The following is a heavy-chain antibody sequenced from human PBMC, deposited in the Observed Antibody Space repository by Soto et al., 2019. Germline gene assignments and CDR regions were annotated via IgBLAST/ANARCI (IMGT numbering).Heavy chain of an antibody. D-gene: IGHD3-10*01. CDR2: IYYSGST. CDR1: GGSISSSSYY. J-gene: IGHJ5*02. V-gene: IGHV4-39*01. CDR3: ARHSYYYSSTYGCSLDP. Sequence: SETLSLTCTVSGGSISSSSYYWGWIRQPPGKGLEWIGSIYYSGSTYYNPSLKSRVTISVDTSKNQFSLKLSSVTAADTAVYYCARHSYYYSSTYGCSLDPWGQGTLVTVSS.